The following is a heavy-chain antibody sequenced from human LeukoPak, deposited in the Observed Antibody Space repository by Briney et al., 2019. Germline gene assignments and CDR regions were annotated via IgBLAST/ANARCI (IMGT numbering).Heavy chain of an antibody. Sequence: SETLSLTCAVYGGSFSGFYWSWIRQPPGKGLEWIGEINHSGSTNYNPSLKSRVTISVDTSKNQFSLKLSSVTAADTAVYYCARVSYHFYYYYYMDVWGKGTTVTISS. CDR2: INHSGST. CDR3: ARVSYHFYYYYYMDV. CDR1: GGSFSGFY. D-gene: IGHD3-16*02. V-gene: IGHV4-34*01. J-gene: IGHJ6*03.